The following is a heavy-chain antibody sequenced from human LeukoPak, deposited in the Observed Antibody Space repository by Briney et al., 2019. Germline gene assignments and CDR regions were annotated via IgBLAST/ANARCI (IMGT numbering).Heavy chain of an antibody. J-gene: IGHJ4*02. Sequence: ASVKVSCKASGYTSTSYGISWVRQAPGQGLEWMGWISAYNGNTNYAQKLQGRVTMTTDTSTSTAYMELRSLRSDDTAVYYCARAGWWLRTDVGYYFDYWGQGTLVTVSS. V-gene: IGHV1-18*01. CDR3: ARAGWWLRTDVGYYFDY. D-gene: IGHD2-15*01. CDR1: GYTSTSYG. CDR2: ISAYNGNT.